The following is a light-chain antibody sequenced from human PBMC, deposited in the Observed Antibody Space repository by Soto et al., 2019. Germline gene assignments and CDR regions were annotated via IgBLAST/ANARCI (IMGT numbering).Light chain of an antibody. CDR1: QTIYSN. Sequence: EIGITHSPATLSVSPAERATLSCRASQTIYSNVAWYQQRPGQPPSLLIDRASSSATGIPARISGSGSGTEFTLTINSLQYEDFAVYYCQQYQNLWTFGQGTKVDIK. J-gene: IGKJ1*01. CDR2: RAS. CDR3: QQYQNLWT. V-gene: IGKV3-15*01.